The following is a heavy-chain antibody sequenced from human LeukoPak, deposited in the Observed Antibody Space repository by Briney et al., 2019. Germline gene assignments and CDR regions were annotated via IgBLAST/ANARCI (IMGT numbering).Heavy chain of an antibody. CDR3: TTGKTYDSSAYYTRF. CDR1: GFTFDDYA. CDR2: ISWNSGSI. V-gene: IGHV3-9*01. J-gene: IGHJ4*02. Sequence: PGRSLRLSCAASGFTFDDYAMHWVRQAPGKGLEWVSGISWNSGSIGYADSVKGRFTISRDNAKNSLYLQMNSLKTEDTAVYYCTTGKTYDSSAYYTRFWGQGTLVTVSS. D-gene: IGHD3-22*01.